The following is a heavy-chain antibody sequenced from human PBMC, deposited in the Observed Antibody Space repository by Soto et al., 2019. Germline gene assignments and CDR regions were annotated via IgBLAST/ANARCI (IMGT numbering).Heavy chain of an antibody. CDR1: GGTFSNDI. CDR2: IIPLLDTT. J-gene: IGHJ4*02. D-gene: IGHD1-1*01. V-gene: IGHV1-69*08. Sequence: QVQLVQSGAELKKPGSSVKVSGKTLGGTFSNDIITGVRKAPGQGLEGMGRIIPLLDTTNYAQRFQGRVTSTADKTPGTDYMERNRLRSEDTAVYYCVRDSPSGSTLSWYAGMDYGGQGTRVTVS. CDR3: VRDSPSGSTLSWYAGMDY.